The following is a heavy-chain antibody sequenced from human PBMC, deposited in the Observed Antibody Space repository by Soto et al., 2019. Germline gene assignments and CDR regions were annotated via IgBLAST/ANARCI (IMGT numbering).Heavy chain of an antibody. Sequence: SVKVSCKASGGTFSSYAISWVRQAPGQGLEWVGGIIPIFGTANYAQKFQGRVTITADESTSTAYMELSSLRSEDTAVYYCARASLIVGATWSFDYWGQGTLVTVSS. V-gene: IGHV1-69*13. CDR1: GGTFSSYA. J-gene: IGHJ4*02. CDR3: ARASLIVGATWSFDY. CDR2: IIPIFGTA. D-gene: IGHD1-26*01.